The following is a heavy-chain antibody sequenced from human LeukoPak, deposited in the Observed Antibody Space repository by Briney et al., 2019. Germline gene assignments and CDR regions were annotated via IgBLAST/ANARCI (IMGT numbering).Heavy chain of an antibody. CDR3: ARGPPSEDYGDFFFDY. CDR2: ISSSGSTI. D-gene: IGHD4-17*01. J-gene: IGHJ4*02. Sequence: GGSLRLSCVASGFTFSDYYMSWIRQAPGKGLEWVSYISSSGSTIYYADSVKGRFTISRDNAKNSLYLQMNSLRAEDTAVYYCARGPPSEDYGDFFFDYWGQGTLVTVSS. V-gene: IGHV3-11*01. CDR1: GFTFSDYY.